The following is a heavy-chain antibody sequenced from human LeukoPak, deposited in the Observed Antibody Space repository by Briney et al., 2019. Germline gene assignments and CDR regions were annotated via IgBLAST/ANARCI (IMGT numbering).Heavy chain of an antibody. CDR1: GFTFSDYY. D-gene: IGHD6-19*01. CDR2: ISSSGTTI. J-gene: IGHJ3*02. Sequence: PGGSLRLSCAASGFTFSDYYMSWIRQAPGKGLEWVSYISSSGTTIYYADSVKGRFTISRDNAKNSLYLQMNSLRAEDTAVYYCACIAVAHDNDAFDIWGQGTMVTVSS. V-gene: IGHV3-11*04. CDR3: ACIAVAHDNDAFDI.